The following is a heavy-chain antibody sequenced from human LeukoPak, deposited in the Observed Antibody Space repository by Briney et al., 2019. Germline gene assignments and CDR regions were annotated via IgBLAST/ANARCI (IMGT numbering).Heavy chain of an antibody. CDR1: GYTFTDYY. J-gene: IGHJ4*02. D-gene: IGHD6-13*01. CDR3: ARDPAAAAVPSDY. V-gene: IGHV1-2*02. CDR2: INCNSGDR. Sequence: ASVKVFCKASGYTFTDYYMHWVRQAPGQGLEWMGWINCNSGDRKYAQKFQGRVTVTRDTSISTVYMELSRLTSDDTAVYYCARDPAAAAVPSDYWGQGTLVTVSS.